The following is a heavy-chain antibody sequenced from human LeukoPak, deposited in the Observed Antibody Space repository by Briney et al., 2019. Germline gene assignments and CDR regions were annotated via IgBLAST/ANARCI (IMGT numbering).Heavy chain of an antibody. CDR3: TRYKSIAAAGLRDY. CDR2: IRSKAYGGTT. Sequence: GGSLRLSCTASGFTFGDYAMSWVRQAPGKGLEWVGFIRSKAYGGTTEYAASVKGRFTISRDDSKSIAYLQMNSLKTEDTAVYYCTRYKSIAAAGLRDYWGQGTLVTVSS. V-gene: IGHV3-49*04. D-gene: IGHD6-13*01. CDR1: GFTFGDYA. J-gene: IGHJ4*02.